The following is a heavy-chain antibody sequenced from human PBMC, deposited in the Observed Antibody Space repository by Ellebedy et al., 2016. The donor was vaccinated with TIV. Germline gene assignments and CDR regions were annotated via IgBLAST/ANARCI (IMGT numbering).Heavy chain of an antibody. CDR3: AREKGDCSGGSCYSAVWDY. V-gene: IGHV1-2*02. D-gene: IGHD2-15*01. J-gene: IGHJ4*02. Sequence: ASVKVSCXASGYTFTGYYMHWVRQAPGQGLEWMGWINPNSGGTNYAQKFQGRVTMTRDTSISTAYMELSRLRSDDTAVYYCAREKGDCSGGSCYSAVWDYWGQGTLVTVSS. CDR2: INPNSGGT. CDR1: GYTFTGYY.